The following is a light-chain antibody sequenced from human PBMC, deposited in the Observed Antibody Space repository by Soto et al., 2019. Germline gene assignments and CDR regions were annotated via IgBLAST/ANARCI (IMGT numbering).Light chain of an antibody. Sequence: EIVMTQSPATLSVSPGERATLSCRASQSVSYNLAWYQQKPGQGPRLLIYGAFTRATGIPARFSGSGSGTEFTLTISSLQSEDFGVYYYQQYKNWPPLTFGGGTKVEIK. V-gene: IGKV3-15*01. CDR3: QQYKNWPPLT. CDR1: QSVSYN. J-gene: IGKJ4*01. CDR2: GAF.